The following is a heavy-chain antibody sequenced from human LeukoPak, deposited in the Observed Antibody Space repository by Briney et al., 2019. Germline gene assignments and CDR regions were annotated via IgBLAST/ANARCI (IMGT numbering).Heavy chain of an antibody. CDR1: GFTFSSYA. CDR3: AKLSSGHDAFDI. CDR2: ISGSGGST. V-gene: IGHV3-23*01. Sequence: XXSLRLSCAASGFTFSSYAMSWVREAPGKGVERGSAISGSGGSTYYADSVKGGFTISRDNSKNTLYLQMNSLRAEDTAVYYCAKLSSGHDAFDIWGQGTMVTVSS. D-gene: IGHD1-26*01. J-gene: IGHJ3*02.